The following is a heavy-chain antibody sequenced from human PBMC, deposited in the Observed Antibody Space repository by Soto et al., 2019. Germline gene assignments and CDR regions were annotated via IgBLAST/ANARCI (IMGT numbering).Heavy chain of an antibody. J-gene: IGHJ3*02. CDR2: ISAYNGNT. CDR3: ARDVAVADAFDI. D-gene: IGHD6-19*01. V-gene: IGHV1-18*01. Sequence: ASVKVSCKASGYTFTSYGMRWVRQAPGQGLEWMGWISAYNGNTNYAQKLQGRVTMTTDTSTSTAYMELRSLGSDDTAVYYCARDVAVADAFDIWGQGTMVTVSS. CDR1: GYTFTSYG.